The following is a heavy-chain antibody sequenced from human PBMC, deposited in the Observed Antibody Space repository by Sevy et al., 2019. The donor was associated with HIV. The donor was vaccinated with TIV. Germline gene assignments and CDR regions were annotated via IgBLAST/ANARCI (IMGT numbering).Heavy chain of an antibody. Sequence: GGSLRLSCAASGFTFSSYWMHWVRQAPGKGLVWVSRINSDGSSTSYADSVKGRFTISRDKAKNTLYLQMNSLRAEDTAVYYCARVPSSGYGINYWGQGTLVTVSS. CDR2: INSDGSST. V-gene: IGHV3-74*01. CDR1: GFTFSSYW. J-gene: IGHJ4*02. D-gene: IGHD3-3*01. CDR3: ARVPSSGYGINY.